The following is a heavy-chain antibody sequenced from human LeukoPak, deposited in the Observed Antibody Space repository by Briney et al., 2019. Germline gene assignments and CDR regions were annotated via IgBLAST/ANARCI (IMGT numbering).Heavy chain of an antibody. J-gene: IGHJ5*02. CDR1: GFTVSSNY. CDR2: IYSGGTT. V-gene: IGHV3-66*01. Sequence: EGSLRLSCAASGFTVSSNYMSRVRQAPGKGLEWVSVIYSGGTTYYADSVKGRFTISRDNSKNTLYLQMNRLRAEDTAVYYCARGVTPDWFDPWGQGTLVTVSS. D-gene: IGHD2-21*02. CDR3: ARGVTPDWFDP.